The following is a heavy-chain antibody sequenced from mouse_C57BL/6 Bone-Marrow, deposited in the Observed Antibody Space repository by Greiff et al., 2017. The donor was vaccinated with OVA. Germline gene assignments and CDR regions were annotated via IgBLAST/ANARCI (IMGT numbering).Heavy chain of an antibody. Sequence: VQLQQPGAELVMPGASVKLSCKASGYTFTSYWMHWVKQRPGQGLEWIGEIDPSDSYTNYNQKFKGKSTLTVDKSSSTAYMQLSSLTSEDSAVYYCARRNYYGSSPRYFDVWGTGTTVTVSS. J-gene: IGHJ1*03. V-gene: IGHV1-69*01. CDR3: ARRNYYGSSPRYFDV. CDR1: GYTFTSYW. CDR2: IDPSDSYT. D-gene: IGHD1-1*01.